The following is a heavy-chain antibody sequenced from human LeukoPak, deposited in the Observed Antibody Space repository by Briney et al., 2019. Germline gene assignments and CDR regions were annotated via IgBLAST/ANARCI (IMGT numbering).Heavy chain of an antibody. J-gene: IGHJ4*02. D-gene: IGHD2-2*01. Sequence: ASVKVSCKASGYTLTSYGISWVRQAPGQGLEGMGWISAYNGNTNYAQKLQGRVTMTTDTSTSTAYMELRSLRSDDTAVYYCARVLNPYCSSTSCYYLTFDYWGQGTLVTVSS. V-gene: IGHV1-18*01. CDR2: ISAYNGNT. CDR3: ARVLNPYCSSTSCYYLTFDY. CDR1: GYTLTSYG.